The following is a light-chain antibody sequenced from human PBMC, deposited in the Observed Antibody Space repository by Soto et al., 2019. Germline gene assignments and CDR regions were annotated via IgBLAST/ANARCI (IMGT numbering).Light chain of an antibody. V-gene: IGLV2-14*01. CDR3: SSYTSDSSYV. Sequence: QSDLTQPASVSVSPAQSITISCTGTSSDVGLYDYVSWYQQHPGKAPQLMIYAVSNRPSGVSNRFSASKSGNTASLFISGLQAEDEADYYCSSYTSDSSYVFGSGTKVTVL. CDR2: AVS. J-gene: IGLJ1*01. CDR1: SSDVGLYDY.